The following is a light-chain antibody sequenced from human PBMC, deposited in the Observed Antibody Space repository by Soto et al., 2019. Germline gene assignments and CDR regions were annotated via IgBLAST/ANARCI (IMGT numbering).Light chain of an antibody. CDR2: GAS. V-gene: IGKV3-15*01. J-gene: IGKJ3*01. Sequence: EIVMTQSPATLSVSPGERATLSCRASQSVSSNLAWYQQIPGQAPRLLIYGASTRATGIPARFSGSGSGTDFTLTISSLQSEDFAVYYCQQRSNWPVTFGPGTKVDIK. CDR3: QQRSNWPVT. CDR1: QSVSSN.